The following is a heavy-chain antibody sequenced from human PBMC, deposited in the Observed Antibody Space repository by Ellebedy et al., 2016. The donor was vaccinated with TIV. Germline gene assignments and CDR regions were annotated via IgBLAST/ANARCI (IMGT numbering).Heavy chain of an antibody. D-gene: IGHD6-25*01. Sequence: GGSLRLSCAASGFIFSDYYMSWIRQAPGKGLEWISYISSSGTPIYYADSVKGRFTISRENAKNSLDLQMNSLRADDTAVYYCARDTRFIDQRHNWFDPWGQGAQVTVSS. J-gene: IGHJ5*02. CDR3: ARDTRFIDQRHNWFDP. CDR2: ISSSGTPI. CDR1: GFIFSDYY. V-gene: IGHV3-11*01.